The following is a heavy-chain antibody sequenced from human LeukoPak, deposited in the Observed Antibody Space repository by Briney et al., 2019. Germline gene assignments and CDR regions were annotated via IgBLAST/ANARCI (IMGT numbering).Heavy chain of an antibody. Sequence: SETLSLTCTVSGGSISSYYWSWIRQPPGKGLEWIGYIYYSGSTNYNPSLKSRVTISVDTSKNQFSLKLSSVTAADTAVYYCARMDLDSSGYHFDYWGQGTLVTVSS. V-gene: IGHV4-59*01. J-gene: IGHJ4*02. CDR3: ARMDLDSSGYHFDY. CDR2: IYYSGST. D-gene: IGHD3-22*01. CDR1: GGSISSYY.